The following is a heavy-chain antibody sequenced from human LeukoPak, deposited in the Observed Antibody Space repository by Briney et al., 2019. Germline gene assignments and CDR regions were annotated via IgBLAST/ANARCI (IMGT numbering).Heavy chain of an antibody. CDR2: IYHSGST. V-gene: IGHV4-39*01. CDR3: ARLDDPGLQQKHSFDY. J-gene: IGHJ4*02. CDR1: GGSVSSSSTYY. Sequence: PSETLSLTCTVSGGSVSSSSTYYWAWIRQPPGKGLEWIGSIYHSGSTYYTPSLKSRVTMSVDTSKNKFLLRLSYVTAADTAVYFCARLDDPGLQQKHSFDYWGQGTLVTVSS. D-gene: IGHD3-3*01.